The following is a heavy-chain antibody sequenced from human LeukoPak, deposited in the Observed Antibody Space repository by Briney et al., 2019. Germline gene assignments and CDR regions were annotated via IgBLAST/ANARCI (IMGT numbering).Heavy chain of an antibody. D-gene: IGHD2/OR15-2a*01. Sequence: PGGSLRLSCAASGFTFSHHGMHWVRQAPGKGLEWVAFIRNDGSNDYYADSVKGRFTISRDNSKNTLYLQMNSLRAEDTAVYPCARLSLGGQVDHYYYYMDVWGKGTTVTVSS. V-gene: IGHV3-30*02. J-gene: IGHJ6*03. CDR1: GFTFSHHG. CDR2: IRNDGSND. CDR3: ARLSLGGQVDHYYYYMDV.